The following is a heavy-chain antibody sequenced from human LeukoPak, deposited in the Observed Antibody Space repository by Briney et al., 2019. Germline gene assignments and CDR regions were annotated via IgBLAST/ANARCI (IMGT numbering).Heavy chain of an antibody. CDR1: GYTFTSYD. J-gene: IGHJ4*02. CDR2: ISAYNGNT. CDR3: ARRTRDYYDSSALHY. D-gene: IGHD3-22*01. Sequence: ASVKVSCKASGYTFTSYDINWVRQATGQGLEWMGWISAYNGNTNYAQKLQGRVTMTTDTSTSTAYMELRSLRSDDTAVYYCARRTRDYYDSSALHYWGQGTLVTVSS. V-gene: IGHV1-18*01.